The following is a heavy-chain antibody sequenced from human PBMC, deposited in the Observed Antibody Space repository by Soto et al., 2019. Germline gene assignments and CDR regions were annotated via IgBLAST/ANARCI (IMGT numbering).Heavy chain of an antibody. CDR2: IKEDGSEK. CDR3: VRENNGGPEY. J-gene: IGHJ4*02. V-gene: IGHV3-7*01. D-gene: IGHD1-20*01. Sequence: EVQLVESGGGLVQPGGSLRLSCTASGFTFSIYWMMWVRQAPGKGLEWVANIKEDGSEKYHVDSVKGRFTISRDNATNALYLQMNGLRAEDTAVYYCVRENNGGPEYWGQGTLVTVSS. CDR1: GFTFSIYW.